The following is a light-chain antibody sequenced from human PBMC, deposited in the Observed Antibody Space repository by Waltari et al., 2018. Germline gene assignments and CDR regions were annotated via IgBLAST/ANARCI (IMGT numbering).Light chain of an antibody. CDR2: VTT. CDR3: QQYDGEVVT. V-gene: IGKV3-20*01. Sequence: CRASPSVTSISLTWDQQKPGQAPRLLIYVTTSRATGIPDRFSGRGSVTDFTLTISRLEPEDFAVYYCQQYDGEVVTFGGGTKVEI. CDR1: PSVTSIS. J-gene: IGKJ4*01.